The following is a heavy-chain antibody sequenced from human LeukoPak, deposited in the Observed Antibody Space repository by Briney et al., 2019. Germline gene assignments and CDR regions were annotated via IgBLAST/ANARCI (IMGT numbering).Heavy chain of an antibody. Sequence: GGSLRLSCAASGFTFSSYDMHWVRQATGKGLEWVSAIGTAGDTYYPGSVKGRFTISRENAKNSLYLQMNSLRAGDTAVYYCARGFSQRTYGMDVWGQGTTVTVSS. CDR3: ARGFSQRTYGMDV. V-gene: IGHV3-13*01. D-gene: IGHD3/OR15-3a*01. CDR1: GFTFSSYD. J-gene: IGHJ6*02. CDR2: IGTAGDT.